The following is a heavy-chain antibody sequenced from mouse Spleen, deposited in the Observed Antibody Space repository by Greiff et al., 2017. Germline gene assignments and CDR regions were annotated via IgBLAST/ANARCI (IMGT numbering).Heavy chain of an antibody. CDR2: IYPGGGYT. V-gene: IGHV1-63*02. CDR1: GYTFTNYW. J-gene: IGHJ4*01. Sequence: QVQLQQSGAELVRPGTSVKISCKASGYTFTNYWLGWVKQRPGHGLEWIGDIYPGGGYTNYNEKFKGKATLTADTSSSTAYMQLSSLTSEDSAVYFCASSSYAYYYAMDYWGQGTSVTVSS. CDR3: ASSSYAYYYAMDY. D-gene: IGHD1-1*01.